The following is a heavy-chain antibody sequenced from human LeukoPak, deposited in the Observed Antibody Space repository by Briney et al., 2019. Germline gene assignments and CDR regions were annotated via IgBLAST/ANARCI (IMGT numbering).Heavy chain of an antibody. J-gene: IGHJ3*02. Sequence: GRSLRLSCAASGSTFSSYGMHWVRQAPGKGLEWVAVIWYDGSNKYYADSVKGRFTISRDNSKNTLYLQMNSLRAEDTAVYYCAREGYSYGYMAFDIWGQGTMVTVSS. V-gene: IGHV3-33*01. CDR1: GSTFSSYG. D-gene: IGHD5-18*01. CDR3: AREGYSYGYMAFDI. CDR2: IWYDGSNK.